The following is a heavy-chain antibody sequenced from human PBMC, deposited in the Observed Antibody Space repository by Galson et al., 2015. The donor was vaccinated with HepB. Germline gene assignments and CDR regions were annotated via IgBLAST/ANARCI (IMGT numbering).Heavy chain of an antibody. CDR3: ARARYGASAPDL. CDR2: ISGYNTNI. D-gene: IGHD3-9*01. V-gene: IGHV1-18*01. Sequence: SVKVSCKASRYILSQYGITWVRQAPGHGLEWMGWISGYNTNIDYAENFQGRVTMTADTSTSIDYMDLRSLRSGDTAVYYCARARYGASAPDLWGQGTLVTVSS. CDR1: RYILSQYG. J-gene: IGHJ5*02.